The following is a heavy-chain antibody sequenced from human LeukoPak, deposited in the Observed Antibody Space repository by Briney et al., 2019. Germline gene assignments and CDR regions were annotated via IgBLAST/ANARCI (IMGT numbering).Heavy chain of an antibody. V-gene: IGHV4-34*01. CDR1: GGSLSGYY. CDR2: INHSGST. Sequence: SETLSLTCAVYGGSLSGYYWSWIRQPPGKGPEWIGEINHSGSTNYNPSLKSRVTISVDTSKNQFSLKLSSVTAADTAVYYCASRYSSGWYYGMDVWGKGTTVTVSS. D-gene: IGHD6-19*01. J-gene: IGHJ6*04. CDR3: ASRYSSGWYYGMDV.